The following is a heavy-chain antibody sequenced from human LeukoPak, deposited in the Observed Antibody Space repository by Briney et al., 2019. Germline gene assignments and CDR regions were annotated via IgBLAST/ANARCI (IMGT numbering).Heavy chain of an antibody. D-gene: IGHD3-22*01. Sequence: GGSLTLSCAASGFTFSSYSMNWVRQDPGKGLEWVSSISSSSSYIYYADSVKGRFTISRDNAKNSLYLQMNSLRAEDTAVYYCARDTMIVVDDAFDIWGQGTMVTVSS. CDR2: ISSSSSYI. J-gene: IGHJ3*02. CDR1: GFTFSSYS. CDR3: ARDTMIVVDDAFDI. V-gene: IGHV3-21*01.